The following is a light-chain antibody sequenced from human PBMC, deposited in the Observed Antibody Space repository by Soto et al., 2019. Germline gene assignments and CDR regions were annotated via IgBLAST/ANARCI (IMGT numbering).Light chain of an antibody. V-gene: IGKV1-9*01. J-gene: IGKJ4*01. CDR3: QQLCTYPLT. Sequence: DTQLTQSPSFLSASVGDRVTIACRASQDVSRSVGWYQQKPGTAPKLLISAASTLKSGVPSRFSGSGSGTDFTLTISSLQPEDFATYYCQQLCTYPLTFGGGTKVEI. CDR1: QDVSRS. CDR2: AAS.